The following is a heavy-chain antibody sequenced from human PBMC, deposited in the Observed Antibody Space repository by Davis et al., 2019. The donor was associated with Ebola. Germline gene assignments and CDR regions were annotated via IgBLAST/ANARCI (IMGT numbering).Heavy chain of an antibody. Sequence: PGGPLRLSCAASGFIFRDYWMTWVRQAPGKGLEWVGKIKPDGSEKYYVDSVKGRFTISRDNAKSSLYLQMNDLRAEDTAVYFCAKDSGWAMSPWGQGTLVTVSS. CDR1: GFIFRDYW. CDR3: AKDSGWAMSP. J-gene: IGHJ5*02. D-gene: IGHD6-19*01. CDR2: IKPDGSEK. V-gene: IGHV3-7*01.